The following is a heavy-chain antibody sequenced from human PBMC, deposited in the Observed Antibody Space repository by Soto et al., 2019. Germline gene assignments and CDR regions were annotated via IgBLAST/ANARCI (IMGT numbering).Heavy chain of an antibody. J-gene: IGHJ6*02. V-gene: IGHV1-18*04. Sequence: ASVKVSCKASGYTFTSYGISWVRQAPGQGLEWMGWISAYNGNTNYAQKLQGRVTMTTDTSTSTAYMELRSLRSDDTAVYYCARDRYWWTGELRSSYYGMDVWGQGTTVTVSS. CDR2: ISAYNGNT. CDR1: GYTFTSYG. D-gene: IGHD2-8*02. CDR3: ARDRYWWTGELRSSYYGMDV.